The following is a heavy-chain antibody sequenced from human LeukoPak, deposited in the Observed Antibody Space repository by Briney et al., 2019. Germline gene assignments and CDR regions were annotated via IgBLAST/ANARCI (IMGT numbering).Heavy chain of an antibody. CDR3: ARGTVVPAAMMFDY. Sequence: PGGSLRLSCAASGFTFDDYAMHWVRQAPGKGLEWVSGISWNSGSIGYADSVKGRFTISRDNAKNSLYLQMNSLRAEDTAVYYCARGTVVPAAMMFDYWGQGTLVTVSS. V-gene: IGHV3-9*01. CDR2: ISWNSGSI. D-gene: IGHD2-2*01. J-gene: IGHJ4*02. CDR1: GFTFDDYA.